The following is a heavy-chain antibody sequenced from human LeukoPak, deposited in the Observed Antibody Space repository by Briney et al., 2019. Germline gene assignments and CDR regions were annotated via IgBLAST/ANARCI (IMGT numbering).Heavy chain of an antibody. J-gene: IGHJ3*02. CDR3: TRVGYCATTSCRTAFDI. V-gene: IGHV3-74*01. CDR1: GFTFSSYW. Sequence: GGSLRLSCAVSGFTFSSYWMHWVRQVPGKGLVWVSRINTYGSSTSYADSVKGRFTISRDNAKSTLYLQMNSLRAEDTAVYYCTRVGYCATTSCRTAFDIWGQGTVVTVSS. CDR2: INTYGSST. D-gene: IGHD2-2*01.